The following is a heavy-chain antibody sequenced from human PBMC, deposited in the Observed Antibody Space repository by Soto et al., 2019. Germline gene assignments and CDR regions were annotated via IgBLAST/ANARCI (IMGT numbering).Heavy chain of an antibody. V-gene: IGHV3-48*02. CDR1: GFTFSNFN. D-gene: IGHD3-3*01. CDR2: ISRSSTTI. J-gene: IGHJ6*02. Sequence: EVQLVESGGGLVQPGGSLRLSCAASGFTFSNFNMNWVRQTPGRGLEWLSYISRSSTTIYYADSVKGRFTISRDNANMSLVLQMGSLRDEDTAVYYCARAPALLEWSPDGMDVWGPGTTVTVSS. CDR3: ARAPALLEWSPDGMDV.